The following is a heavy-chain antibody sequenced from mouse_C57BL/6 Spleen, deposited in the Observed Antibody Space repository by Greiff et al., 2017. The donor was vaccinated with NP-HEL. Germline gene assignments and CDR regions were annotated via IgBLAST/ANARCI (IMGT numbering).Heavy chain of an antibody. CDR1: GYTFTSYW. V-gene: IGHV1-53*01. J-gene: IGHJ4*01. CDR3: AREGQPHYYAMDY. CDR2: INPSNGGT. D-gene: IGHD3-3*01. Sequence: QVQLQQPETELVKPGASVKLSCKASGYTFTSYWMHWVKQRPGQGLEWIGNINPSNGGTNYNEKFKSKATLTVDKSSSTAYMQLSSLTSEDSAVYYCAREGQPHYYAMDYWGQGTSVTVSS.